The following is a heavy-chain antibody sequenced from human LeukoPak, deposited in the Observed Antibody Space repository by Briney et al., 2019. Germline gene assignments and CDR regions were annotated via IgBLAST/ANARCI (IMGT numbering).Heavy chain of an antibody. Sequence: ETLSLTCTVSGGSISSYYWSWVRQAPGKGLEWVANIKPDGTAKDYVDSVKGRFTISRDNAKNSLYLQMNSLRADDTAIYYCARGGASSLPFDYWGQGTLVTVSS. J-gene: IGHJ4*02. V-gene: IGHV3-7*03. CDR2: IKPDGTAK. CDR3: ARGGASSLPFDY. D-gene: IGHD3-10*01. CDR1: GGSISSYY.